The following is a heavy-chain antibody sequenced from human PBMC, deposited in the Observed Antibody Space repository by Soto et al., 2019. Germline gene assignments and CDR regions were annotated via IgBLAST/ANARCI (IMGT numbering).Heavy chain of an antibody. D-gene: IGHD3-10*01. CDR2: IKQDGSEK. V-gene: IGHV3-7*05. CDR1: GFTFSSYW. CDR3: ARARTVRGPDDAFDI. J-gene: IGHJ3*02. Sequence: GGSLRLSCAASGFTFSSYWMSWVRQAPGKGLEWVANIKQDGSEKYYVDSVKGRFTISRDNPKNSLYLQMNSLRAEDTAVYYCARARTVRGPDDAFDIWGQGTMVTVSS.